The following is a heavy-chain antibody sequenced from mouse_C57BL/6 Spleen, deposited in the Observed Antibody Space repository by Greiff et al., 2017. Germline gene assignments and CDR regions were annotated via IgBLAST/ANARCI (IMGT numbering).Heavy chain of an antibody. CDR3: ARRNYGSSSYWYFDV. Sequence: QVQLQQSGAELVRPGTSVKVSCKASGYAFTNYLIEWVKQRPGQGLEWIGVINPGSGGTNYNEKFKGKATLTADKSSSTAYMQLSSLTSEDSAVYFCARRNYGSSSYWYFDVWGTGTTVTVSS. V-gene: IGHV1-54*01. D-gene: IGHD1-1*01. J-gene: IGHJ1*03. CDR1: GYAFTNYL. CDR2: INPGSGGT.